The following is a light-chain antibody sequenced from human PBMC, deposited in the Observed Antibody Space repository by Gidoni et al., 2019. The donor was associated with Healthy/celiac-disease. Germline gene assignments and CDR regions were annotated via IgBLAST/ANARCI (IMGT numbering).Light chain of an antibody. CDR2: GAS. Sequence: EIVMTQSPATLSVSPGERATLPGRASHSVSSNLAWYQQKPGPAPRPLIYGASTRATGIPARFSGSGSVTEFTLTISSLQSEDFAVYYWQQYNNLPYTCGQGTKLEIK. V-gene: IGKV3-15*01. J-gene: IGKJ2*01. CDR1: HSVSSN. CDR3: QQYNNLPYT.